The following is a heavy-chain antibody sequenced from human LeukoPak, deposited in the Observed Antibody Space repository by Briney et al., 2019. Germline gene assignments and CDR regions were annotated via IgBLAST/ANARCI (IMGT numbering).Heavy chain of an antibody. CDR1: SGSISTSHW. D-gene: IGHD4-11*01. Sequence: PSDTVSLTCAVSSGSISTSHWWSWVGPPPGKGLEWIAEIHHSGSTNYNPSLKSRVTISVDKSKNQFSLKLNSVTAADTAVYYCARHGVTYFDYWGQGTLVTVSS. CDR2: IHHSGST. J-gene: IGHJ4*02. CDR3: ARHGVTYFDY. V-gene: IGHV4-4*02.